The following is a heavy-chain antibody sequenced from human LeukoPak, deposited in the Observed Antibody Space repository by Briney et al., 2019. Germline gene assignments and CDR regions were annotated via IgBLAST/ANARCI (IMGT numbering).Heavy chain of an antibody. CDR1: GFTFSSYS. CDR2: ISGSSSYI. J-gene: IGHJ4*02. Sequence: GGSLRLSCAASGFTFSSYSMNWVRQAPGKGLEWVSSISGSSSYIYYADSAKGRFTISRDNAKNSLYLQMNSLRAEDTAVYYCARASYSSGWFASGGQGTLVTVSS. CDR3: ARASYSSGWFAS. D-gene: IGHD6-19*01. V-gene: IGHV3-21*01.